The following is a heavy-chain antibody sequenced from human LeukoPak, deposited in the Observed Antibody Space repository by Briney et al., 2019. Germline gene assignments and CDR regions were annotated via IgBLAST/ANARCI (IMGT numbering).Heavy chain of an antibody. CDR2: ISGSSSTI. V-gene: IGHV3-48*01. CDR3: ARDLRQRSTVTTSDNFDY. J-gene: IGHJ4*02. D-gene: IGHD4-17*01. CDR1: GFTLSSYS. Sequence: GGSLRLSCAASGFTLSSYSMNWVRQAPGKGLEWVSYISGSSSTIYYADSVKGRFTISRDNAKNSLYLQMNSLRAEDTAVYYCARDLRQRSTVTTSDNFDYWGQGTLVTVSS.